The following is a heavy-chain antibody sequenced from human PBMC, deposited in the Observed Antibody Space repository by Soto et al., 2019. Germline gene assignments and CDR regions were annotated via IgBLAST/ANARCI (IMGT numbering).Heavy chain of an antibody. Sequence: QDPLVQSGGEVKKPGASVKVSCKASGYSFTNYGITWVRQAPGQGFEWRGWISAYNGDTNYAQKLQGRVTMTTDASTSTAYLELRSLRSDDTAVYYCARDRGVAPPVAGNTHYYYYMDVWGKGTTVTVSS. CDR3: ARDRGVAPPVAGNTHYYYYMDV. D-gene: IGHD6-19*01. CDR1: GYSFTNYG. CDR2: ISAYNGDT. V-gene: IGHV1-18*01. J-gene: IGHJ6*03.